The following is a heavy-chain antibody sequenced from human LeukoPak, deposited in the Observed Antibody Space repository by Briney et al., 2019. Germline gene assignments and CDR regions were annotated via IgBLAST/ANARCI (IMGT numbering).Heavy chain of an antibody. CDR1: GFTFSDLY. D-gene: IGHD3-22*01. CDR3: VRDYYESSGSTYYFDY. J-gene: IGHJ4*02. Sequence: GGSLRLSCAASGFTFSDLYMDWVRQAPGKGLEWVGRTRNKPNSYTTEYAASVKGRFTISRDDSKNSLYLQMNSLKTEDTAVYYCVRDYYESSGSTYYFDYRGQGTLVTVSS. V-gene: IGHV3-72*01. CDR2: TRNKPNSYTT.